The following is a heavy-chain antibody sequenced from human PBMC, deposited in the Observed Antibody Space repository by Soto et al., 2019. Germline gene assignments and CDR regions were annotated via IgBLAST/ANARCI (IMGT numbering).Heavy chain of an antibody. D-gene: IGHD4-17*01. CDR1: GYTFTSYG. CDR3: ARDNGENWFDN. V-gene: IGHV1-18*01. J-gene: IGHJ5*02. CDR2: ISAYNVNT. Sequence: ASVKVSCKASGYTFTSYGISWVRHAPGQGLECMGWISAYNVNTNYSQKLQGIVTMTTDTSTSTAYMEMRSLSSHDTAVYYSARDNGENWFDNWGPGTLVTASS.